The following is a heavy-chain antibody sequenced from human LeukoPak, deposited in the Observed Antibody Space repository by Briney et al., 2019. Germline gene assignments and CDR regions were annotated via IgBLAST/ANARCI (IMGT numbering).Heavy chain of an antibody. V-gene: IGHV3-30*18. Sequence: GGSLRLSCAASGFTFSSYGMHWVRQAPGKGLEWVAVISYDGSNKYYADSVKGRFTISRDNSKNTLYLQMNSLRAEDTAVYYCAKDFGCSSTSCHPYYDYWGQGTLVTVSS. CDR2: ISYDGSNK. D-gene: IGHD2-2*01. J-gene: IGHJ4*02. CDR1: GFTFSSYG. CDR3: AKDFGCSSTSCHPYYDY.